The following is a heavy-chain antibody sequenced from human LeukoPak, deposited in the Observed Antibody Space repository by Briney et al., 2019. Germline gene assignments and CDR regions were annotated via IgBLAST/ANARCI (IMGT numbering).Heavy chain of an antibody. CDR3: ARGRWELRGIDY. CDR1: GFTFSSYA. J-gene: IGHJ4*02. D-gene: IGHD1-26*01. CDR2: ISSNGGST. V-gene: IGHV3-64*01. Sequence: PGGSLRLSCAASGFTFSSYAMNWVRQAPGKGLEYASAISSNGGSTYYANSVKGRFTISRDNSKNTLYLQMGSLRAEDMAVYYCARGRWELRGIDYWGQGTLVTVSS.